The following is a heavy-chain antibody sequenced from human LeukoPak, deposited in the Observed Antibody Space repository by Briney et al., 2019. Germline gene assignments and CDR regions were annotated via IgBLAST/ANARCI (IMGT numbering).Heavy chain of an antibody. J-gene: IGHJ4*02. CDR3: ARDLSSGWSLDH. Sequence: PGGSLTLSCAASGFTFSSYSMNWVRQAPGKGLEWVSSITSSSSYTYYADSVKGRFTISGDNAKNSLYLQMNGLRAEDTAVYYCARDLSSGWSLDHWGQGTLVTVSS. CDR2: ITSSSSYT. D-gene: IGHD6-19*01. CDR1: GFTFSSYS. V-gene: IGHV3-21*01.